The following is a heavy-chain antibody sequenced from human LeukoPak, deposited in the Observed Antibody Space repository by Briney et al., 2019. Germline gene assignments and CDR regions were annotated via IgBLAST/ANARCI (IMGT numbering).Heavy chain of an antibody. D-gene: IGHD2-8*01. CDR2: ISGNGDST. CDR3: AREVYAGNWFDP. V-gene: IGHV3-64*01. Sequence: GGSLRLSCAASGFTFSDYFMSWIRQAPGKGLEYVAAISGNGDSTYYANSVKGRFTISRDNSKNTLYLQMGSLRPEDMAVYFCAREVYAGNWFDPWGQGTLVTVSS. J-gene: IGHJ5*02. CDR1: GFTFSDYF.